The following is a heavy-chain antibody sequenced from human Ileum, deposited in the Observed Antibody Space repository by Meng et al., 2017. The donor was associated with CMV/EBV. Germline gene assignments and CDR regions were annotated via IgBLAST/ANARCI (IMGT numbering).Heavy chain of an antibody. V-gene: IGHV4-39*07. CDR2: IYSSGGT. CDR1: VAATGMSTND. J-gene: IGHJ4*02. Sequence: QCLVIPSDTLPSPLPFAVAATGMSTNDGGWIRQPPGKGLEWIGSIYSSGGTYYNPSLKSRVTISVDTSKNQFSLKLNSVTAADTAVYYCASGDSLRAVDFWGQGTLVTVSS. CDR3: ASGDSLRAVDF. D-gene: IGHD2-21*02.